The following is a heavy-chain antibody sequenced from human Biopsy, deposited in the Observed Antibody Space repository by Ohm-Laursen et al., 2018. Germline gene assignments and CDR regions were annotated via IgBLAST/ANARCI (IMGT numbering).Heavy chain of an antibody. CDR1: GGFVSSSNHY. D-gene: IGHD2-21*01. CDR3: AIDRVPRRGVMPVYYYGMDV. Sequence: SETLSLTCSVSGGFVSSSNHYWNWIRQTPGKGLEWIGLIYNTERTNYNPSLKSRVTISLDTSKNQFSLELSSVIPSDTAVYYCAIDRVPRRGVMPVYYYGMDVWGQESTVTVSS. CDR2: IYNTERT. V-gene: IGHV4-61*01. J-gene: IGHJ6*02.